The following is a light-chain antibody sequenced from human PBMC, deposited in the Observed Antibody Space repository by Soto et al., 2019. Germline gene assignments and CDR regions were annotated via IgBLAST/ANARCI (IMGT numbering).Light chain of an antibody. Sequence: EIVLTQSPGTLSLSPGERATLSCRASQSFSGSYLAWYQQKPGQAPRLLIYAASSRATGIPDRFSGSVSGTDFTLTISRLEPEDFAVYYCQQYGSSPRITFGPGTKVDIK. CDR3: QQYGSSPRIT. CDR2: AAS. CDR1: QSFSGSY. V-gene: IGKV3-20*01. J-gene: IGKJ3*01.